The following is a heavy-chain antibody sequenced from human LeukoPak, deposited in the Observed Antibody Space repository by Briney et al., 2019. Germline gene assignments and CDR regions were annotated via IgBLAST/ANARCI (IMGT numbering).Heavy chain of an antibody. Sequence: GGSLRLSCAASGFTFSNAWMNWVRQAPGKGLEWVGRIKSKTDGGTTDYAAPVKGRFTISRADSKNTLYLQMNSLKTEDTAVYYCTTDPRIAAHLHAFDIWGQGTMVTVSS. CDR1: GFTFSNAW. CDR3: TTDPRIAAHLHAFDI. J-gene: IGHJ3*02. CDR2: IKSKTDGGTT. D-gene: IGHD6-13*01. V-gene: IGHV3-15*07.